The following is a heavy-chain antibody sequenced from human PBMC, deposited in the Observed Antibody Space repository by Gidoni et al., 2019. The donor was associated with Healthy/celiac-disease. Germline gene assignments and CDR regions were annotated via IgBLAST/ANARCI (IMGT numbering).Heavy chain of an antibody. Sequence: QVQLVESGGGVVQPGRALSLPCAASGFIFSSFGMFWVRQAPGKGLEGVARIWYDGSNKYYADSVKGRFTISRDNSKNTLYLQMNTLSAEDTAVYYCARDAGGFDPWGQGTLVTVSS. J-gene: IGHJ5*02. CDR3: ARDAGGFDP. V-gene: IGHV3-33*01. D-gene: IGHD3-16*01. CDR1: GFIFSSFG. CDR2: IWYDGSNK.